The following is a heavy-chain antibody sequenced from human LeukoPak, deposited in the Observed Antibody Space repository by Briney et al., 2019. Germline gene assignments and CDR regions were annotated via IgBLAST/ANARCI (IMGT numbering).Heavy chain of an antibody. CDR3: ARDRSGSYCTFEL. CDR1: GGSIGSYY. Sequence: PSETLSLTCTVSGGSIGSYYWSWLRQAPGKTLEWIGYINYKGTTNYDPSLKSRVTISLDTSKNQFSLKMESVTAADTAIYYCARDRSGSYCTFELWGQGTKVTVSS. CDR2: INYKGTT. J-gene: IGHJ3*01. D-gene: IGHD6-19*01. V-gene: IGHV4-59*01.